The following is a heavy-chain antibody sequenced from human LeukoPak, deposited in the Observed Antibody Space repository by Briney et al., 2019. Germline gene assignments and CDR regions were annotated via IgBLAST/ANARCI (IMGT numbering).Heavy chain of an antibody. CDR1: GGSFSGYY. V-gene: IGHV4-34*01. D-gene: IGHD3-10*01. CDR2: INHSGST. CDR3: ARASVVRGVIEYYYYYMDV. Sequence: PSETLSLTCAVYGGSFSGYYWSWIRQPPGKGLEWIGEINHSGSTNYNPSLKSRVTISVDTSKNQFSLKLSSVTAADTVVYYCARASVVRGVIEYYYYYMDVWGKGTTVTISS. J-gene: IGHJ6*03.